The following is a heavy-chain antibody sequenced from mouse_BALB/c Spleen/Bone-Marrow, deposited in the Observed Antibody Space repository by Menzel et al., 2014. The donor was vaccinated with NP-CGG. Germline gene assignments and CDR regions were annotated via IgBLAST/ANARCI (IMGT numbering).Heavy chain of an antibody. CDR1: GYAFXNYL. CDR2: INPGIGGT. Sequence: QVQLKESGDELVRPGTSVKVPCKASGYAFXNYLIEWFKQRPGQGLEWIGRINPGIGGTTYNAKFKGKATLTADKSSTTACMQLSSLTSDDSAVYFCARFTRDYWGQGTTLTVSS. CDR3: ARFTRDY. J-gene: IGHJ2*01. V-gene: IGHV1-54*01.